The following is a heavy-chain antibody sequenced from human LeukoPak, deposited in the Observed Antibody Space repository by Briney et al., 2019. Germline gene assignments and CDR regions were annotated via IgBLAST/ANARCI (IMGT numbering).Heavy chain of an antibody. Sequence: GGSLRLSCAASGFTSSSYSMNWVRQAPGKGLEWVSSISSSSSYIYYADSVKGRFTISRDNAKNSLYLQMNSLRAEDTAVYYCARDPRRLGYCSSTSCYLLWFDPWGQGTLVTVSS. J-gene: IGHJ5*02. CDR1: GFTSSSYS. CDR2: ISSSSSYI. V-gene: IGHV3-21*01. D-gene: IGHD2-2*01. CDR3: ARDPRRLGYCSSTSCYLLWFDP.